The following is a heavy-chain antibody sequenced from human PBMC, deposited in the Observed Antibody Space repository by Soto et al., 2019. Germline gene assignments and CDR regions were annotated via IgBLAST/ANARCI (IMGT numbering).Heavy chain of an antibody. Sequence: SVKVSCKASGGAFSSYAISWVRQAPGQGLEWMGGIIPIFGTANYAQKFQGRVTITADKSTGTAYMERSSLRSEDTAVYYCAREIAAAGTAREIDYWGQGTLVTVSS. D-gene: IGHD6-13*01. CDR2: IIPIFGTA. CDR1: GGAFSSYA. J-gene: IGHJ4*02. V-gene: IGHV1-69*06. CDR3: AREIAAAGTAREIDY.